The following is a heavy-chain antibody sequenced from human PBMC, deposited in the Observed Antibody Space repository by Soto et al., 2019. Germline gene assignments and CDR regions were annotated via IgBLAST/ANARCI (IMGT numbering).Heavy chain of an antibody. CDR1: GFTFSSYA. V-gene: IGHV3-23*01. J-gene: IGHJ5*02. CDR3: AKDLKGSSSSLGGNWFDP. Sequence: GGSLRLSCAASGFTFSSYAMSWVRQAPGKGLEWVSAISGSGGSTYYADSVKGRFTISRDNSKNTLYLQMNSLRAEDTAVYYCAKDLKGSSSSLGGNWFDPWGQGTLVTVS. CDR2: ISGSGGST. D-gene: IGHD6-6*01.